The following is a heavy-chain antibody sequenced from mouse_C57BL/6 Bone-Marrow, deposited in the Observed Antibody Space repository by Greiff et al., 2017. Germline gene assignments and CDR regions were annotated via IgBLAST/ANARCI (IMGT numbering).Heavy chain of an antibody. V-gene: IGHV1-55*01. D-gene: IGHD1-1*01. CDR2: IYPGSGST. CDR3: ARVTTVVEYYFDC. J-gene: IGHJ2*01. Sequence: QVQLQQPGAELVKPGASVKMSCKASGYTFTSYWITWVKQRPGQGLEWIGDIYPGSGSTNYNEKFKSKATLTVDTSSSTAYMQLSSLTSEDSAVYYCARVTTVVEYYFDCWGRGTTLTVSA. CDR1: GYTFTSYW.